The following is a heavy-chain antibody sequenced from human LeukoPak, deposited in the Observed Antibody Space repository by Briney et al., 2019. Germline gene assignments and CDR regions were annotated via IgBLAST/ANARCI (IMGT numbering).Heavy chain of an antibody. V-gene: IGHV4-39*07. CDR2: IYYSGST. CDR1: GGSISSSSYY. CDR3: ARGLYGSGKGDYYYYMDV. Sequence: PSETLSLTCTVSGGSISSSSYYWGWIRQPPGKGLEWIGSIYYSGSTYYNPSLKSRVTISVDTSKNQFSLKLSSVTAADTAVYYCARGLYGSGKGDYYYYMDVWGKGTTVTVSS. J-gene: IGHJ6*03. D-gene: IGHD3-10*01.